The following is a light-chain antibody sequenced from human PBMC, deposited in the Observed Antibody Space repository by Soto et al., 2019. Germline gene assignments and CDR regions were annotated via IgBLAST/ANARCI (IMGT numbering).Light chain of an antibody. J-gene: IGKJ1*01. CDR2: DAS. CDR1: RSISDW. V-gene: IGKV1-5*01. Sequence: DIQMTQSPSTLSPSVGDTVTITCRASRSISDWLAWYQQKPGKAPKLLIFDASSLKSGVPSRFSGSGSGTEFTLTISRLQPEDFAVYYCQQYGSLLRTFGQGTKVDIK. CDR3: QQYGSLLRT.